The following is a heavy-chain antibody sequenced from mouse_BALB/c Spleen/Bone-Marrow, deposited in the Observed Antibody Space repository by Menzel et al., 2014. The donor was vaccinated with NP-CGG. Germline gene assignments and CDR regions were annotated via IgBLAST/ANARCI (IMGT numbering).Heavy chain of an antibody. CDR2: ISSGGGYT. CDR3: ARQESIYDGYYGGFTY. D-gene: IGHD2-3*01. J-gene: IGHJ3*01. Sequence: VKLVESGGGLVKPGGSLKLSCAASGFTFSSFAMSWVRQTPEKRLEWVATISSGGGYTYYPDSVKGRFTISRDNAKNSLYLQMSSLRSEDTAMYYCARQESIYDGYYGGFTYWGQGTLVTVSA. CDR1: GFTFSSFA. V-gene: IGHV5-9-3*01.